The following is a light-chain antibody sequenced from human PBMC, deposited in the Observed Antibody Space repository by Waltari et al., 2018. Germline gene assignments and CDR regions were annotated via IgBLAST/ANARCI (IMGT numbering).Light chain of an antibody. J-gene: IGKJ2*01. CDR2: DAS. CDR1: QSVDTY. V-gene: IGKV3-11*01. CDR3: QQRSSWTPHT. Sequence: EIVLTQSPATLSLSPGETATLSYRASQSVDTYLAWYQQKPGQAPRLLIYDASNRAPGIPARFRGSGSGTDFTLTISSLEAEDFAVYYCQQRSSWTPHTFGQGARLEIK.